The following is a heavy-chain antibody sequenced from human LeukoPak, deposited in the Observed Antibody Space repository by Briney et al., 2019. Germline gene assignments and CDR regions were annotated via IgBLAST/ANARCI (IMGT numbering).Heavy chain of an antibody. J-gene: IGHJ3*02. D-gene: IGHD2-15*01. CDR1: GGSISTYY. Sequence: SETLSLTCTVSGGSISTYYWTWIRQPAGKGLEWIGRISTSGSSNYNPSLESRVTISVDTSKNQFSLKLSSVTAADTAVYYCARDRSGHRRHAAFDIWGQGTMVTVSS. CDR3: ARDRSGHRRHAAFDI. CDR2: ISTSGSS. V-gene: IGHV4-4*07.